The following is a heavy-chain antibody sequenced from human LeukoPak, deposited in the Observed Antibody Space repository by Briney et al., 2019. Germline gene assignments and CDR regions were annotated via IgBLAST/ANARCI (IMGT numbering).Heavy chain of an antibody. D-gene: IGHD1-26*01. J-gene: IGHJ4*02. CDR3: ARDEGATFDY. CDR2: IWYDGSNK. Sequence: HPGGSLRLSCAPSGFPFSSYVMLWVRQAPGKALECWAVIWYDGSNKYYAHSVKGRFTISRDNSKNPLYLQMNTLSAEDTAVYYCARDEGATFDYCGQGTLVTVSS. V-gene: IGHV3-33*01. CDR1: GFPFSSYV.